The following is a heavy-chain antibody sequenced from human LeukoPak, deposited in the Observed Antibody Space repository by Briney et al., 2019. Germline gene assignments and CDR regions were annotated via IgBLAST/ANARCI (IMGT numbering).Heavy chain of an antibody. CDR1: GFTLSKHP. V-gene: IGHV3-23*01. Sequence: GGSLRLSCAASGFTLSKHPMYWVRQAPGKGLEWVSSLSDTGDSRHYAASVKGRFTISRDSARSALYSQMNSLRAEDTAVYYCAKGDCASGSCYFDDWGQGSQVTVSS. CDR3: AKGDCASGSCYFDD. CDR2: LSDTGDSR. D-gene: IGHD2-8*01. J-gene: IGHJ4*02.